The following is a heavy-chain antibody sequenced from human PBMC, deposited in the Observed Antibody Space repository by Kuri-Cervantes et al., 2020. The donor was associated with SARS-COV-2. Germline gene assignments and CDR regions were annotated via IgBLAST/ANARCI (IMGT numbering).Heavy chain of an antibody. J-gene: IGHJ4*02. CDR1: GFTFSSYA. D-gene: IGHD3-10*01. V-gene: IGHV3-23*01. CDR3: ARVVGIRGYFDY. Sequence: GESLKISCAASGFTFSSYAMSWVRQAPGKGLEWVSAISGSGGSTYYADSAKGRFTISRDNSKNTLYLQMNSLRAEDTAVYYCARVVGIRGYFDYWGQGTLVTVSS. CDR2: ISGSGGST.